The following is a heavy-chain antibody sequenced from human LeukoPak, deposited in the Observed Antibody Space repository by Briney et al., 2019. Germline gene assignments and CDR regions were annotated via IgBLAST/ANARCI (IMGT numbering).Heavy chain of an antibody. CDR2: IYHSGST. Sequence: SETLSLTCAVSGGSISSSNWWSWLRQPPGKWLEWIGEIYHSGSTNYNPSLKSRVTISVDKSKNQFSLKLSSVTAADTAVYYCARIHWWGYCSGGSCEWFDPWGQGTLVTVSS. CDR3: ARIHWWGYCSGGSCEWFDP. CDR1: GGSISSSNW. D-gene: IGHD2-15*01. J-gene: IGHJ5*02. V-gene: IGHV4-4*02.